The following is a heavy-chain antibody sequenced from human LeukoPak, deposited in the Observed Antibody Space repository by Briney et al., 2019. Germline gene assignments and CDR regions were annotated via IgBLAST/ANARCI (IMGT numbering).Heavy chain of an antibody. V-gene: IGHV3-30-3*01. CDR2: ISYDGSNK. D-gene: IGHD3-3*01. Sequence: GRSLRLSCAASGFTFSSYAMHWVRQAPGKGLEWVAVISYDGSNKYYADSVKGRFTISRDNSKNTLYLQMNSLRAEDTAVYYCAKGDYDFWSGYSNWGQGTLVTVSS. J-gene: IGHJ4*02. CDR3: AKGDYDFWSGYSN. CDR1: GFTFSSYA.